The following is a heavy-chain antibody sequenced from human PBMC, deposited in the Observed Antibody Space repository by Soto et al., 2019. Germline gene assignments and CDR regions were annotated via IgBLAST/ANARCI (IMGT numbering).Heavy chain of an antibody. V-gene: IGHV3-33*01. CDR2: IWFDSSHS. Sequence: QVQLVESGGGVVQPGGSLRLSCEASGFPFSAYGMHWIRQAPGKGLEWVAVIWFDSSHSFYADSVQGRFTVSRDNSKNTLYLQMSSLRAEDTAVYYCARYSSNSYYFDYWGQGALVTVSS. CDR3: ARYSSNSYYFDY. CDR1: GFPFSAYG. D-gene: IGHD6-13*01. J-gene: IGHJ4*02.